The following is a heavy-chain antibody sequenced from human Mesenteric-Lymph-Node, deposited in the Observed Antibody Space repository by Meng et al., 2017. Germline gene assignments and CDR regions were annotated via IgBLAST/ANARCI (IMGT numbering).Heavy chain of an antibody. J-gene: IGHJ4*02. CDR3: ARDPQPATNYYDSSGYWGY. D-gene: IGHD3-22*01. CDR1: GFTFSSYA. V-gene: IGHV3-30*04. Sequence: GGPLRLSCAASGFTFSSYAMHWVRQAPGKGLEWVAVISYDGSNKYYADSVKGRFTISRDNSKNTLYLQMNSLRAEDTAVYYCARDPQPATNYYDSSGYWGYWGQGTLVTVSS. CDR2: ISYDGSNK.